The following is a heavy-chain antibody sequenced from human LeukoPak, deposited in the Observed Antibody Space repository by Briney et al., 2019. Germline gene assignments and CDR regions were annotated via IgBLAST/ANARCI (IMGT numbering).Heavy chain of an antibody. CDR3: ARVQAVGVPVAIDAYYSYGMDV. V-gene: IGHV1-69*04. J-gene: IGHJ6*02. Sequence: GASVKVSCKASGSTFSRNSISWVRQVPGQGLEWKGRFIPMVGVAAYAQKFQGRITITEDRSTNTAFMELSSLRSEDTAVYYCARVQAVGVPVAIDAYYSYGMDVWGQGTAVTVSS. D-gene: IGHD2-2*02. CDR2: FIPMVGVA. CDR1: GSTFSRNS.